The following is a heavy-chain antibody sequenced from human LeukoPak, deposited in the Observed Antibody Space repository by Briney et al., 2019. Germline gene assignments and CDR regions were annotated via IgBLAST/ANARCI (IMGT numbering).Heavy chain of an antibody. J-gene: IGHJ2*01. CDR3: AREGVASYWYFDL. Sequence: GGSLRLSCAASGFTFSSYWMHWVPQAPGKGRVWVSRIDSDGSSTYYADSVKGRFTISRDNARNTLYLQMNSLRAEDTAVYYCAREGVASYWYFDLWGRGTLVTVSS. CDR1: GFTFSSYW. CDR2: IDSDGSST. D-gene: IGHD3-10*01. V-gene: IGHV3-74*01.